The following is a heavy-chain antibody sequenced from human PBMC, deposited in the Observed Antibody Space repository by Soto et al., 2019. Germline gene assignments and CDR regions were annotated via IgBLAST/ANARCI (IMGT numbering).Heavy chain of an antibody. V-gene: IGHV1-3*01. Sequence: ASVKVSCKASGYTFIRYAMHWVRQAPGQRLEWMGWINVGNGNTKYSQKFQGRVTITRDTSASTAYVELSSLTSEDTAVYYCARSMGIAALDYWGQGTLVTVSS. D-gene: IGHD6-13*01. J-gene: IGHJ4*02. CDR2: INVGNGNT. CDR1: GYTFIRYA. CDR3: ARSMGIAALDY.